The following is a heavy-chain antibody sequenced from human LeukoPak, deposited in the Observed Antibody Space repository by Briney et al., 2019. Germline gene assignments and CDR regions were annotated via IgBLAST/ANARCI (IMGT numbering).Heavy chain of an antibody. CDR1: GGSIRSYY. D-gene: IGHD3-16*01. CDR3: ARQFALTCFVP. CDR2: ISDSGRT. V-gene: IGHV4-59*08. J-gene: IGHJ5*02. Sequence: PSETLSLTCTVSGGSIRSYYWSWIRQPPGKGLEWIGYISDSGRTNYNPSLTSRVSISEDTSKNQLSLKLTSVTAADTAVYYCARQFALTCFVPWGQGAQVTVSS.